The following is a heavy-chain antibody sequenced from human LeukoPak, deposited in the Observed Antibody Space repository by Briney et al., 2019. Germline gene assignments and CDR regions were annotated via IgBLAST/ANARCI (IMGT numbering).Heavy chain of an antibody. Sequence: GGSLRLSCAASGFTFSSYVMSWVRQAPGKGLEWVANIKKDGSEKYYVGSVKGRFTISRDNAKNSMYLQMNSLRAEDTAVYYCARGLYSSTTYYFDYWGQGTLVTVSS. CDR3: ARGLYSSTTYYFDY. D-gene: IGHD6-13*01. J-gene: IGHJ4*02. V-gene: IGHV3-7*03. CDR2: IKKDGSEK. CDR1: GFTFSSYV.